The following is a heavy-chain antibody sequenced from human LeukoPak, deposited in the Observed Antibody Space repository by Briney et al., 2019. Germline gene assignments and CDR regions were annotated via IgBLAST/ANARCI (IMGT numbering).Heavy chain of an antibody. CDR2: IKQDGSEK. Sequence: GGSLRLSCAASEFTFSSYWMSWVRQAPGKGLEWVASIKQDGSEKYYVDSVKGRVTISRDNAKNSLYLQMNSLRAEDTAVYYCARDSGSYPRWFDPWGQGTLVTVSS. J-gene: IGHJ5*02. D-gene: IGHD1-26*01. V-gene: IGHV3-7*01. CDR1: EFTFSSYW. CDR3: ARDSGSYPRWFDP.